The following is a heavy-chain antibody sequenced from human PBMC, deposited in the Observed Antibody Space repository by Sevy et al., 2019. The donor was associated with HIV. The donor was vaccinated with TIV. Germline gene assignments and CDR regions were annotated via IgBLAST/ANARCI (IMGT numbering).Heavy chain of an antibody. V-gene: IGHV3-30-3*01. CDR1: GFTFSSYA. CDR3: ARDRVYMTTVTRGAFDI. D-gene: IGHD4-17*01. Sequence: GGSLRRSCAASGFTFSSYAMHWVRQAPGKGLEWVAVISYDGSNKYYADSVKGRFTISRDNSKNTLYLHMNSLRAEDTAVYYCARDRVYMTTVTRGAFDIWGQGTMVTVSS. J-gene: IGHJ3*02. CDR2: ISYDGSNK.